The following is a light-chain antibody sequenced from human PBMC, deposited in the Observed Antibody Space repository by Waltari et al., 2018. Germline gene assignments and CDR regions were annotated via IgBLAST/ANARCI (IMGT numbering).Light chain of an antibody. Sequence: DIQMTQSPSTLSASVGDRVTITCRASQNINNWLAWYQHTPGRAPKLLIYEASSLESGVPSRFRGSGSGTLFTLTITSLQPDDVALYYCQQYKTFSRTFGQGTQVEIK. CDR1: QNINNW. V-gene: IGKV1-5*01. CDR2: EAS. J-gene: IGKJ1*01. CDR3: QQYKTFSRT.